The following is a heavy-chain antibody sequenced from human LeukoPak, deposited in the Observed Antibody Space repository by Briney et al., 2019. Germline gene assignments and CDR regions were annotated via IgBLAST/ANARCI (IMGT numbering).Heavy chain of an antibody. Sequence: GESLKISCKGSGYCISSDWIGGVRQMRGKVEGWMGIIYLGDSDTRYSPSLRGQVTISADKSISTADHQWSSLMASDTAMYYCAIQGRRGYSRDAFDIWGQGTMVTVSS. CDR3: AIQGRRGYSRDAFDI. J-gene: IGHJ3*02. V-gene: IGHV5-51*01. D-gene: IGHD6-13*01. CDR2: IYLGDSDT. CDR1: GYCISSDW.